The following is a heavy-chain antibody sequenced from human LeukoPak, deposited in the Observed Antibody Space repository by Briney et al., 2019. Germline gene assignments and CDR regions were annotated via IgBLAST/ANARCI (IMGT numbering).Heavy chain of an antibody. CDR3: ARSGRGTYYYFDL. D-gene: IGHD1-26*01. Sequence: ASVKVSRKASSYTFTRYGISWVRQAPGQGLEWMGWISGYNGNTNYAQKLQGRVSMTADTSTSTAYMELRSLRSDDTAVYYCARSGRGTYYYFDLWGQGTLVTVSS. CDR2: ISGYNGNT. CDR1: SYTFTRYG. J-gene: IGHJ4*02. V-gene: IGHV1-18*01.